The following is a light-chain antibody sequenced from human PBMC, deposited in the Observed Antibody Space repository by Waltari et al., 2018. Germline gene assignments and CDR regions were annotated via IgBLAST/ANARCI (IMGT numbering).Light chain of an antibody. V-gene: IGLV1-51*02. CDR2: DNN. CDR1: PSNIGHNF. J-gene: IGLJ2*01. CDR3: GAWDSRLSAVV. Sequence: QSVLTQPPSVSAAPGQQVTISCSGSPSNIGHNFVSWYPQLPGPAPRLLIYDNNKRLSGIPDRFSASKSDTSATLGITGLQTGDEADYYCGAWDSRLSAVVFGGGTKLTVL.